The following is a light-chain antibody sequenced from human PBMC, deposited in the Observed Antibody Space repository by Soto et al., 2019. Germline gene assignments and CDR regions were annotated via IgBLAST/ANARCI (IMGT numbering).Light chain of an antibody. CDR2: AAS. V-gene: IGKV1-39*01. Sequence: DIQMTQSPSSLSASVGDRVTITRRASQSISNYLNWYQQKPGKAPKLLIYAASSLQSGVPSKFSGSGSGTDFTLTINNLQPEDFATYYCQRSFNTLTFGPGTKVDIK. CDR3: QRSFNTLT. J-gene: IGKJ3*01. CDR1: QSISNY.